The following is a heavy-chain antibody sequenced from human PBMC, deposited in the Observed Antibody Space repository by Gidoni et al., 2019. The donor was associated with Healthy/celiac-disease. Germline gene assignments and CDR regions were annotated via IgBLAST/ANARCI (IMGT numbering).Heavy chain of an antibody. D-gene: IGHD3-3*01. J-gene: IGHJ6*02. CDR1: GFPFTAYV. CDR3: AKGPHYDFWSGSHMDV. Sequence: EVQLLESGGGLVQPGRSLRLSCAASGFPFTAYVMSWVRQAPGKGLEWVSGVSGSGGSTYYADSVKGRFTISRDNSKNTLYLQMNSLRAEDTAVYYCAKGPHYDFWSGSHMDVWGQGTTVTVSS. V-gene: IGHV3-23*01. CDR2: VSGSGGST.